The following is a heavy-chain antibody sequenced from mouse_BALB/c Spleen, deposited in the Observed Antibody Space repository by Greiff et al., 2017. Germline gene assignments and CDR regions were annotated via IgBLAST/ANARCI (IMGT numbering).Heavy chain of an antibody. J-gene: IGHJ2*01. Sequence: VMLVESGPGLVAPSQSLSITCTVSGFSLTSYGVHWVRQPPGKGLEWLGVIWAGGSTNYNSALMSRLSISKDNSKSQVFLKMNSLQTDDTAMYYCARDPRGYLDYWGQGTTLTVSS. CDR2: IWAGGST. V-gene: IGHV2-9*02. CDR3: ARDPRGYLDY. CDR1: GFSLTSYG.